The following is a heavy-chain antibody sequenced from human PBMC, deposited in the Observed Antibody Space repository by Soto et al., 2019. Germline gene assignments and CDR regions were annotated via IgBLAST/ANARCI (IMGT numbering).Heavy chain of an antibody. CDR2: INHSGST. J-gene: IGHJ6*03. V-gene: IGHV4-34*01. CDR3: ARDRGSSPKRYYYYMDV. Sequence: SETLSLTCAFYGGSFSGYYWSWIRQPPGKGLEWIGEINHSGSTNYNPSLTSRVTISVDTSKNQFSLKLSSVTAADTAVYYCARDRGSSPKRYYYYMDVWGKGTTVTVSS. CDR1: GGSFSGYY. D-gene: IGHD6-13*01.